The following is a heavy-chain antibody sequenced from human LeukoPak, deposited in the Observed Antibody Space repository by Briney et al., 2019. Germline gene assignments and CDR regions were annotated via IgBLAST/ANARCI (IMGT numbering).Heavy chain of an antibody. Sequence: GGSLRLSCAASGFTFSSYSMNWVRQAPGKGLEWVSSIDFTSRYIYNADSVKGRFTTSKDNAKNSLDLQMNSLKVEDTAVYYCPRGAYYYDSSGDFDYWGQGTLVTVSS. CDR2: IDFTSRYI. V-gene: IGHV3-21*01. CDR1: GFTFSSYS. J-gene: IGHJ4*02. CDR3: PRGAYYYDSSGDFDY. D-gene: IGHD3-22*01.